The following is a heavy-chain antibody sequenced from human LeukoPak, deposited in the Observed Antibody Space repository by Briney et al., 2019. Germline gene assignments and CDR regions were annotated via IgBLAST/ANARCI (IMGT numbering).Heavy chain of an antibody. D-gene: IGHD6-19*01. V-gene: IGHV3-66*02. CDR3: ARTPYSSGWYYFDY. Sequence: RAGGSLRLSCAASGFTVSSNYVSWVRQAPGKGLEWVSVTYSGGSTYYADSVKGRFTISRDNSKNTLYLQMNSLRAEDTAVYYCARTPYSSGWYYFDYWGQGTLVTVSS. CDR2: TYSGGST. CDR1: GFTVSSNY. J-gene: IGHJ4*02.